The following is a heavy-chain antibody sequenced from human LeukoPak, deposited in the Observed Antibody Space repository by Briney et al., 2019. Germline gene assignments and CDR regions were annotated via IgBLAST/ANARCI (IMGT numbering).Heavy chain of an antibody. Sequence: GGSLRLSCAASGFTFSSYWMNWARQAPGKGLEWVASINHNGNVNYYVDSVKGRFTISRDNAENTLYLQMNSLRVEDTAVYYCVRSAFHAGSGNYYDYWGQGTLVTVSS. CDR2: INHNGNVN. CDR3: VRSAFHAGSGNYYDY. V-gene: IGHV3-7*01. D-gene: IGHD3-22*01. J-gene: IGHJ4*02. CDR1: GFTFSSYW.